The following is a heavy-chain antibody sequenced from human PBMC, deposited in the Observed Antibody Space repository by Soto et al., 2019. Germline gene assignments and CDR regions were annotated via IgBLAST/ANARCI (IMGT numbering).Heavy chain of an antibody. J-gene: IGHJ4*02. CDR2: INKDGSQK. D-gene: IGHD7-27*01. CDR3: VRELGLAY. V-gene: IGHV3-7*03. CDR1: GFTLSNYW. Sequence: ESGGGLVQPGGSLRLSCAASGFTLSNYWMTWVRQAPGKGLEWVANINKDGSQKNYVDSVKGRFTIARDNGQNSLSLQINSLRVEDTAVYYCVRELGLAYWGQGALVTVSS.